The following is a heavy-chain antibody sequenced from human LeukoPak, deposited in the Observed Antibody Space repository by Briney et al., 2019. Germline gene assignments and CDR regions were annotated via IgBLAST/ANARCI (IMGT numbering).Heavy chain of an antibody. CDR3: ARDDHDSSGYHSN. V-gene: IGHV3-48*03. CDR1: GFTFSSYE. CDR2: ISSSSSTI. J-gene: IGHJ4*02. Sequence: PGGSLRLSCAASGFTFSSYEMNWVRQAPGKGLEWVSYISSSSSTIYYADSVKGRFTISRDNAKTSLYLQMNSLRAEDTAVYYCARDDHDSSGYHSNWGQGTLVTVSS. D-gene: IGHD3-22*01.